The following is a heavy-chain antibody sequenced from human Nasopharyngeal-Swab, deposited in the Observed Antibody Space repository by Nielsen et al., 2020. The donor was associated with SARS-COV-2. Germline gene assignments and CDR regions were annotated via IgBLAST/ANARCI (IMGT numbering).Heavy chain of an antibody. V-gene: IGHV3-53*01. CDR3: VRGYGGNFN. Sequence: GESLKISCAASGFTVSSNYMSRVRQAPGKGLEWVSVIYSGGSTYYADSVKGRFTISRDNSKNTLYLQMNSLRAEDTAVYYCVRGYGGNFNWGQGTLVTVSS. D-gene: IGHD4-23*01. CDR1: GFTVSSNY. CDR2: IYSGGST. J-gene: IGHJ4*02.